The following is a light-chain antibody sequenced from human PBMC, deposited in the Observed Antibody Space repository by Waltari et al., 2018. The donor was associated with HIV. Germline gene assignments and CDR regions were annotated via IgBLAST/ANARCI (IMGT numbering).Light chain of an antibody. J-gene: IGKJ1*01. CDR2: GAS. Sequence: EIVLTQSPGTLSLSPGDRATLSCMTSETIKSTYLSWYQQRGDQAPRLLIYGASSRAPGIPDRFSGSGSKTDVNLTINGLEPEDFATYYCHQYGSSFWTFGQGTKV. CDR3: HQYGSSFWT. CDR1: ETIKSTY. V-gene: IGKV3-20*01.